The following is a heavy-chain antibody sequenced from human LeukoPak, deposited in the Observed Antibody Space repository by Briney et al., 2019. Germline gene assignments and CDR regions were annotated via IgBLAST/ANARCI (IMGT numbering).Heavy chain of an antibody. CDR2: IYTGDTT. Sequence: GGSLRLSCVASGFTVSSKYMSWVRQAPGKGLEWVAVIYTGDTTYYADSVKGRFTISRDNSKNTLYLQMDGLRVEDTAVYYCAKVGAVAAVDYWGQGTLVTVSS. CDR3: AKVGAVAAVDY. V-gene: IGHV3-66*01. CDR1: GFTVSSKY. J-gene: IGHJ4*02. D-gene: IGHD6-19*01.